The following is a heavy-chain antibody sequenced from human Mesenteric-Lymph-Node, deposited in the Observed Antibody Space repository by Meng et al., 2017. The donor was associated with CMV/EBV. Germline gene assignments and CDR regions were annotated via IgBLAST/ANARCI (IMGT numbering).Heavy chain of an antibody. CDR3: STDDYGGNPAY. Sequence: GESLKISCAASGFTFADYTMHWVRQAPGKGLEWVGLSNWDGSSTYYADSVKGRFTISRDNTKNSLYLQMNSLRAEDTAVYYCSTDDYGGNPAYWGQGTLVTVSS. D-gene: IGHD4-23*01. CDR1: GFTFADYT. CDR2: SNWDGSST. J-gene: IGHJ4*02. V-gene: IGHV3-43*01.